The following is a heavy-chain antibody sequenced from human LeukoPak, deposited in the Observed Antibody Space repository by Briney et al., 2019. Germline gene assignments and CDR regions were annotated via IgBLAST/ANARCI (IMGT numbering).Heavy chain of an antibody. CDR1: GYSFTSYW. CDR3: ARLGSTNTVTTRLHWFDP. CDR2: IYPGDSDT. D-gene: IGHD4-17*01. V-gene: IGHV5-51*01. Sequence: GESLKISCKGSGYSFTSYWIGWVRQMPGKGLEWMGIIYPGDSDTRYSPSFQGQVTISADKSISTAYLQWSSLKASDTAMYYCARLGSTNTVTTRLHWFDPWGQGTLVTVSS. J-gene: IGHJ5*02.